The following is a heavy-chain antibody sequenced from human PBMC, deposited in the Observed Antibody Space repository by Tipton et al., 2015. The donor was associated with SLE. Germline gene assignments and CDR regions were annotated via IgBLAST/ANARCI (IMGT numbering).Heavy chain of an antibody. CDR1: GASISSSGYY. D-gene: IGHD5-24*01. CDR3: ARPVEKTTTPFDS. Sequence: LSLTCTVSGASISSSGYYWGWIRQSPGKGLEWIGSFYYSGTTYYNPSLKSRVTISVDTSKNQFSLKLTSVPAADTAVYYCARPVEKTTTPFDSWGQGTLVTVSS. V-gene: IGHV4-39*07. J-gene: IGHJ4*02. CDR2: FYYSGTT.